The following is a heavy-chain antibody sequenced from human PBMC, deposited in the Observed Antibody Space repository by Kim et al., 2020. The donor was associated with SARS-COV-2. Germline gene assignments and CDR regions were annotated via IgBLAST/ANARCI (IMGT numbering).Heavy chain of an antibody. Sequence: SETLSLTCAVYGGSFSGYYWSWIRQPPGKGLEWIGEINHSGSTNYNPSLKSRVTISVDTSKNQFSLKLSSVTAADTAVYYCARGSPYSYGFDYWGQGTLV. CDR3: ARGSPYSYGFDY. J-gene: IGHJ4*02. CDR1: GGSFSGYY. V-gene: IGHV4-34*01. CDR2: INHSGST. D-gene: IGHD5-18*01.